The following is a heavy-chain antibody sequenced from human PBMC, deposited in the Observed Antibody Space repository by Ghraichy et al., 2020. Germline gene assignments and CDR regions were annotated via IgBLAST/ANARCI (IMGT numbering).Heavy chain of an antibody. Sequence: SQTLTLTCTVSGGSISSYYWSWIRQPPGKGLEWIGYIYYSGSTNYNPSLKSRVTISVDTSKNQFSLKLSSVTAADTAVYYCAREGAELYDSSAPTAFDIWGQGTMVTVSS. CDR1: GGSISSYY. CDR2: IYYSGST. CDR3: AREGAELYDSSAPTAFDI. J-gene: IGHJ3*02. V-gene: IGHV4-59*01. D-gene: IGHD3-22*01.